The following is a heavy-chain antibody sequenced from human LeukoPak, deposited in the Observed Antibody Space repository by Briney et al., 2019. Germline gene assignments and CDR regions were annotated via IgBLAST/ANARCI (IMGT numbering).Heavy chain of an antibody. CDR3: ARAKPESQWPPGKVWFDP. D-gene: IGHD6-19*01. CDR2: ISSSGSTI. V-gene: IGHV3-21*04. Sequence: GGSLRLSCAASGFTFSSYSMNWVRQAPGKGLEWVSSISSSGSTIYYADSVKGRFTISRDNAKNSLYLQMNSLRAEDTAVYYCARAKPESQWPPGKVWFDPWGQGTLVTVSS. J-gene: IGHJ5*02. CDR1: GFTFSSYS.